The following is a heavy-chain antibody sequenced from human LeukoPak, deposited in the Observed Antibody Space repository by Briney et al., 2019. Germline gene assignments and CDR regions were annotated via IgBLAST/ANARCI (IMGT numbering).Heavy chain of an antibody. CDR1: GFTFSSYG. CDR3: AKEGSIYCSGGSCYFDY. D-gene: IGHD2-15*01. J-gene: IGHJ4*02. Sequence: PGGSLRLSCAASGFTFSSYGMHWVRQAPGKGLEWVAVISYDGSNKYYADSVKGRFTISRDNSKNTLYLQMNSLRAEDTAVYYCAKEGSIYCSGGSCYFDYWGQGTLVTVSP. CDR2: ISYDGSNK. V-gene: IGHV3-30*18.